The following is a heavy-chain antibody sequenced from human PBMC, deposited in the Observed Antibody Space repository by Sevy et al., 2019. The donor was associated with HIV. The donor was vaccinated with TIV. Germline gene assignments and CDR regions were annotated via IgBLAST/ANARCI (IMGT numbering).Heavy chain of an antibody. D-gene: IGHD3-10*01. CDR3: AKGEYSGSGSYFIFDY. CDR1: GFSFSNHA. CDR2: VSGGATDT. V-gene: IGHV3-23*01. J-gene: IGHJ4*02. Sequence: GGSLRLSCAASGFSFSNHAISWVRQTPGKGLVWVSAVSGGATDTYYADSVKGRFTISRDNSKNTLYLQMNGLRAEDTAVYFCAKGEYSGSGSYFIFDYWGQGTLVTVSS.